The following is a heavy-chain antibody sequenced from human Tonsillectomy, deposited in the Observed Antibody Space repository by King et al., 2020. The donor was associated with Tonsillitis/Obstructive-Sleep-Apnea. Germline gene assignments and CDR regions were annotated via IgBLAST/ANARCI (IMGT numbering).Heavy chain of an antibody. CDR3: ARGRYLTVPIWGY. CDR1: GGSFSGYY. J-gene: IGHJ4*02. Sequence: VQLQQWGAGLLKPSETLSLTCAVYGGSFSGYYWSWIRQPPGKGLEWIGEINHSGSTNYNPSLKSRVTISVDTSKNQFSLKLSSVTAADTAVYFCARGRYLTVPIWGYWGRGTLVTVSS. D-gene: IGHD3-16*01. V-gene: IGHV4-34*01. CDR2: INHSGST.